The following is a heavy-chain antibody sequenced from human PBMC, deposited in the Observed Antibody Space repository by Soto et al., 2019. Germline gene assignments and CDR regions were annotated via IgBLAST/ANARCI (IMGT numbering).Heavy chain of an antibody. D-gene: IGHD1-26*01. CDR1: GGTFSSYA. CDR3: ARRSSVEGKSYYYYYGMDV. CDR2: IIPIFGTA. V-gene: IGHV1-69*01. J-gene: IGHJ6*02. Sequence: QVQLVQSGAEVKKPGSSVRVSCKASGGTFSSYAISWVRQAPGQGLEWMGGIIPIFGTANYAQKFQGRVTITADESTNTAYMELSSLRSDDTAVYYCARRSSVEGKSYYYYYGMDVWGQGTTVTVSS.